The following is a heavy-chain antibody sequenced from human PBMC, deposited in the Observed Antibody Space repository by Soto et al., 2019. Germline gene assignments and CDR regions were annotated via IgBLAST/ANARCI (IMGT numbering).Heavy chain of an antibody. V-gene: IGHV3-66*01. Sequence: PGGSLRLSCAASGLTVSSNYMSWVRQAPGKGLEWVSIIYSGGNTYYADSVKGRFTISRDNSKNTLFLQMNSLRAEDTAVYYCARGRYNNGWYLDYWGQGTLVTVSS. D-gene: IGHD6-19*01. CDR3: ARGRYNNGWYLDY. CDR2: IYSGGNT. CDR1: GLTVSSNY. J-gene: IGHJ4*02.